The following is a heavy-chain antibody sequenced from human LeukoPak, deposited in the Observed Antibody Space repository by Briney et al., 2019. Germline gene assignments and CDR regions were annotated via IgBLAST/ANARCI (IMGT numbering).Heavy chain of an antibody. CDR1: GFTFSSYG. CDR3: ARGYHYYYMDV. V-gene: IGHV3-23*01. CDR2: ISGSGGST. Sequence: GGTLRLSCAASGFTFSSYGMSWVRQAPGKGLEWVSDISGSGGSTYYADSVKGRFTISRDNSKNTLYLQMNSQRAEDTAVYYCARGYHYYYMDVWGKGTTVTISS. J-gene: IGHJ6*03.